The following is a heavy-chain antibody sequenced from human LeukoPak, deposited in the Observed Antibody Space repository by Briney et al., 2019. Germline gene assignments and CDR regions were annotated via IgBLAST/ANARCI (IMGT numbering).Heavy chain of an antibody. CDR2: ISVSGART. D-gene: IGHD3-3*01. CDR1: EFTFSSYV. Sequence: PGGSLRLSCAAYEFTFSSYVMTWVRRAPGKGLEWVSAISVSGARTVYADSVKGRFTISRDNSRNRLYLQMYSLRAEDTAVYYCAREPITIFGVVIISRHDYWGQGTLVTVSS. J-gene: IGHJ4*02. V-gene: IGHV3-23*01. CDR3: AREPITIFGVVIISRHDY.